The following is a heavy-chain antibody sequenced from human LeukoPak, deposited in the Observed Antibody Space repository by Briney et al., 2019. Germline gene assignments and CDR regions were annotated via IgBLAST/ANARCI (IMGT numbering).Heavy chain of an antibody. D-gene: IGHD1-26*01. CDR3: ARGKWELPDDY. Sequence: ASVKVSCKASGYTFISYDINWVRQVTGQGLEWMGWMNPNSGNTGYAQKFQGRVTMTRDTSISTAYMELTNLKSEDTAVYYCARGKWELPDDYWGQGTLVTVSS. V-gene: IGHV1-8*02. CDR1: GYTFISYD. CDR2: MNPNSGNT. J-gene: IGHJ4*02.